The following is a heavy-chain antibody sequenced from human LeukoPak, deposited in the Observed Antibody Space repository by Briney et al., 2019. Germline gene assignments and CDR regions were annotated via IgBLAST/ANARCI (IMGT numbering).Heavy chain of an antibody. CDR2: IGAYNGNT. Sequence: ASVKVSCKASGYTFTSYGISWVRQAPGQGLEWMGWIGAYNGNTNYAQKLQGRVTVTTDTSTSTAYIELRSLRSDDTAVYYCAREYHYYDSSGYFFVEDDYWGQGTLVTVSS. CDR1: GYTFTSYG. V-gene: IGHV1-18*01. J-gene: IGHJ4*02. D-gene: IGHD3-22*01. CDR3: AREYHYYDSSGYFFVEDDY.